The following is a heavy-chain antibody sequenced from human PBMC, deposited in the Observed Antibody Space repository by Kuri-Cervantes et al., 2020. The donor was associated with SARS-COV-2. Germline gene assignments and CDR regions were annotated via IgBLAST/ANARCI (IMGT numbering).Heavy chain of an antibody. V-gene: IGHV3-30*03. CDR1: GFTFSSYG. CDR2: ISYDGSNK. Sequence: GESLKISCAASGFTFSSYGMHWVRQAPGKGLEWVAVISYDGSNKYYADSVKGRFTISRDNSKNSLYLQMNSLRAEDAAVYYCARDLWITYYYYYMDVWGKGTTVTVSS. CDR3: ARDLWITYYYYYMDV. D-gene: IGHD2-2*03. J-gene: IGHJ6*03.